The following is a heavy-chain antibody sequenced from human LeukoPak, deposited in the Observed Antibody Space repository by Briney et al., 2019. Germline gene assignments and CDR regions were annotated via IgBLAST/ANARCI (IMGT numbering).Heavy chain of an antibody. CDR3: ARHLRGSGSYFDY. Sequence: GESLRISCKGSEYSFTSYWISWVRQMPGKGLEWMGGIDPSDSYTNYSPSFQGHVTISVDKSISTAFLQWSSLKASDTAMYYCARHLRGSGSYFDYWGQGTLVTVSS. CDR2: IDPSDSYT. CDR1: EYSFTSYW. D-gene: IGHD3-10*01. J-gene: IGHJ4*02. V-gene: IGHV5-10-1*01.